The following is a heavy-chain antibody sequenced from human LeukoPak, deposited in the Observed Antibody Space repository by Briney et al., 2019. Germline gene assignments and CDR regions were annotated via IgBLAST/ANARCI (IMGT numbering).Heavy chain of an antibody. J-gene: IGHJ5*02. CDR3: ARDLWFGELSNWFDP. Sequence: ASVKVSCKASGYTFTSYYMHWVRQAPGQGLEWMGIINPSGGSTSYAQKFQGRVTMTTDTSTSTAYMELRSLRSDDTAVYYCARDLWFGELSNWFDPWGQGTLVTVSS. CDR1: GYTFTSYY. D-gene: IGHD3-10*01. V-gene: IGHV1-46*01. CDR2: INPSGGST.